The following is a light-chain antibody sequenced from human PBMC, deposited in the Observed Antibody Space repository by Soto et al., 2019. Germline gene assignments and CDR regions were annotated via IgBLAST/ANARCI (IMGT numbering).Light chain of an antibody. Sequence: DIVLTQSPATLPLSVGARATLSCRASQSVSSSYLAWYQQKPGQAPRLLIYGASSRATGIPDRFSGSGSGTDFTLTISRLEPEDFAVYYCQQSSSSPITFGQGTRLEI. CDR1: QSVSSSY. V-gene: IGKV3-20*01. CDR2: GAS. CDR3: QQSSSSPIT. J-gene: IGKJ5*01.